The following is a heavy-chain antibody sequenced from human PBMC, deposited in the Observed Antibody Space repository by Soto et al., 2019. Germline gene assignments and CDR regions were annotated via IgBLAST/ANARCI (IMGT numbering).Heavy chain of an antibody. D-gene: IGHD5-12*01. Sequence: ASVKVSCKASGYTFTSYYMHWVRQAPGQGLEWMGIINPSGGSTSYAQKFQGRVTMTRDTSTSTVYMELSSLRSEDTAVYYCARDPRLERRGYSGYDDAFDIWGQGTMVTVSS. CDR3: ARDPRLERRGYSGYDDAFDI. V-gene: IGHV1-46*01. J-gene: IGHJ3*02. CDR1: GYTFTSYY. CDR2: INPSGGST.